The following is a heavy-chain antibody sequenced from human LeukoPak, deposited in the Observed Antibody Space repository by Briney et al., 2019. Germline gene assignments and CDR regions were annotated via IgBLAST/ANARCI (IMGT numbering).Heavy chain of an antibody. CDR1: GFTFSTYW. CDR2: INQDASEI. J-gene: IGHJ4*02. CDR3: ATDRDNSDWQKRFDS. V-gene: IGHV3-7*01. D-gene: IGHD2-21*02. Sequence: HPGRSLRLSCAASGFTFSTYWMNWYRRAPGKGLEWVGNINQDASEINYVDSVRGRFTISRDNAKNSLHLQMNSLRAEDTAVYYCATDRDNSDWQKRFDSWGQGTLVTVSS.